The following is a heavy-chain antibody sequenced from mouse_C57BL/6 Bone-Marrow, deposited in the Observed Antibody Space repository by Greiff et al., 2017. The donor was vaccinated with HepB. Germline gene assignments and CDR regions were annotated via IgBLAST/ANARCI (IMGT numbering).Heavy chain of an antibody. Sequence: EVQGVESGGGLVKPGGSLKLSCAASGFTFSSYAMSWVRQTPEKRLEWVATISDGGSYTYYPDNVKGRFTISRDNAKNNLYLQMSHLKSEDTAMYYCARDWDSSGYVKNWGQGTLVTVSA. CDR1: GFTFSSYA. J-gene: IGHJ3*01. CDR2: ISDGGSYT. V-gene: IGHV5-4*01. CDR3: ARDWDSSGYVKN. D-gene: IGHD3-2*02.